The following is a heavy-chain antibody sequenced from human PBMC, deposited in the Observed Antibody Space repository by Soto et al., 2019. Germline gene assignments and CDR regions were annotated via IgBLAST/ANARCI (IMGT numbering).Heavy chain of an antibody. Sequence: SETMSLTCTVAGGSISSGGYYWSWIRQHPGKGLEWIGYIYYSGSTYYNPSLKSRVTISVDTSKNQFSLKLSSVTAADTAVYYCARGLRTIFGVVIYGVWFAPWGQGTLVTVSS. CDR1: GGSISSGGYY. D-gene: IGHD3-3*01. V-gene: IGHV4-31*03. CDR2: IYYSGST. J-gene: IGHJ5*02. CDR3: ARGLRTIFGVVIYGVWFAP.